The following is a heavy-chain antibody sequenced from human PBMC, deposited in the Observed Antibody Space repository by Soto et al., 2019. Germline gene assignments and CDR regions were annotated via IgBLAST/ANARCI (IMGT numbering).Heavy chain of an antibody. V-gene: IGHV1-18*01. Sequence: GASVKVSCKASGYTFTTYAITWVRQAPGQGLEWMGWISAYNGNTTYAQKLQGRVTMTADTSTTTAYMELRSLKSDDTAVYYCAKEFPRSSDYSLDPPFDYWGQGTLVTVSS. CDR1: GYTFTTYA. D-gene: IGHD3-22*01. J-gene: IGHJ4*02. CDR2: ISAYNGNT. CDR3: AKEFPRSSDYSLDPPFDY.